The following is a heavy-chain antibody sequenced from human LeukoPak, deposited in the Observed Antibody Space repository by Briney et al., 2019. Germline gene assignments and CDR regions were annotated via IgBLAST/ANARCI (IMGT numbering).Heavy chain of an antibody. CDR3: ARGYILERHTIVVREYFDY. CDR1: GGSISGGDYS. CDR2: INHSGST. Sequence: SETLSLTCVVSGGSISGGDYSWSWVRQAPGKGLEWIGEINHSGSTNYNPSLKSRVTISVDTSKNQFSLKLSSVTAADTAVYYCARGYILERHTIVVREYFDYWGQGTLVTVSS. J-gene: IGHJ4*02. D-gene: IGHD3-22*01. V-gene: IGHV4-34*01.